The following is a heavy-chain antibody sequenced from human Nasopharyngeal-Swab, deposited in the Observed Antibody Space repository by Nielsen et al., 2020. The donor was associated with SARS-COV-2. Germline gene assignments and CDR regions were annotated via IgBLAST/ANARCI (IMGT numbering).Heavy chain of an antibody. CDR1: GGSISSGDYY. CDR2: IYYSGST. CDR3: ARAFSTDGAFDI. V-gene: IGHV4-30-4*01. J-gene: IGHJ3*02. D-gene: IGHD2/OR15-2a*01. Sequence: LRLSCTVSGGSISSGDYYWRWIRQPPGKGLEWIGYIYYSGSTYYNPSLKSRVTISVDTSKNQFSLKLSSVTAADTAVYYCARAFSTDGAFDIWGQGTMVTVSS.